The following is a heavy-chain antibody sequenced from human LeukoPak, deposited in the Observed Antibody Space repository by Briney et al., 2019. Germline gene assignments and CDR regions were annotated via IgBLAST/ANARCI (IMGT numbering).Heavy chain of an antibody. V-gene: IGHV3-48*02. Sequence: GGSLRLSCAASGSTFSSYSMNWVRQAPGKGLEWVSYISSSSSTIYYADSVKGRFTISRDNAKNSLYLQMNSLRDEDTAVYYCASLLWFGEFIFDYWGQGTLVTVSS. CDR2: ISSSSSTI. D-gene: IGHD3-10*01. CDR1: GSTFSSYS. CDR3: ASLLWFGEFIFDY. J-gene: IGHJ4*02.